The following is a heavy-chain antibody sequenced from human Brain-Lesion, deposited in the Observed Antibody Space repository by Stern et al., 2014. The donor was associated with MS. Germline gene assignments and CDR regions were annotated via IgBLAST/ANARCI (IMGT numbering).Heavy chain of an antibody. J-gene: IGHJ4*02. V-gene: IGHV4-39*01. D-gene: IGHD1-26*01. Sequence: VQLVESGPGLVKPSETLSLTCTVSGGSITSGSYYWGWIRQPPGRGLEYIGTVYYTGGTFYDPSLKSRVPISVDPPKNKVALKLPSVTAADTAVYYCVRPDIMGTIWNWGQGTLVTVSS. CDR3: VRPDIMGTIWN. CDR2: VYYTGGT. CDR1: GGSITSGSYY.